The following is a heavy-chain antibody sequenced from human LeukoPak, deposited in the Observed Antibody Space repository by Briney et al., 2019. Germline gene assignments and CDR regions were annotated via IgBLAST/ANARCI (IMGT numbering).Heavy chain of an antibody. CDR1: GYTFINHY. CDR2: INPSGSST. J-gene: IGHJ4*02. CDR3: GRDSLYYDFLTNYYREYFDY. D-gene: IGHD3-9*01. Sequence: ASVKVSCKASGYTFINHYIHWVRQAPGQGLEWMGIINPSGSSTNYAQKFQGRVTMTRDTSTSTVYMELSSLTSEDTAVYYCGRDSLYYDFLTNYYREYFDYWGQGTLVTVSS. V-gene: IGHV1-46*01.